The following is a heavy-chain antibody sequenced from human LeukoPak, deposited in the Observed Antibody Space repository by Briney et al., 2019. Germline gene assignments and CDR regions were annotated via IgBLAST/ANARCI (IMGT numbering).Heavy chain of an antibody. CDR3: AKGLRGLRWYYFDY. CDR2: ISGSGGST. V-gene: IGHV3-23*01. J-gene: IGHJ4*02. Sequence: GGSLRLSCAASGFTFSSYAMSWVRQAPGKGLEWVSAISGSGGSTYYADSVKGRFTISRDNSKNTLYPQMNSLRAEDTAVYYCAKGLRGLRWYYFDYWGQGTLVTVSS. CDR1: GFTFSSYA. D-gene: IGHD5-12*01.